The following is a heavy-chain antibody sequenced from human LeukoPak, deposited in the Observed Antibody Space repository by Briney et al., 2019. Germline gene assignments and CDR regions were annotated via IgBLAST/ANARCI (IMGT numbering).Heavy chain of an antibody. V-gene: IGHV4-34*01. CDR3: ARGRPGSSYIY. Sequence: SETLSLTCAVYGGSFSGYYWSWIRQPPGKGLEWIGEINHSGSTNYNPSLESRVTISVDTSKNQFSLKLSSVTAADTAVYYCARGRPGSSYIYWGQGTLVTVSS. CDR2: INHSGST. D-gene: IGHD3-10*01. CDR1: GGSFSGYY. J-gene: IGHJ4*02.